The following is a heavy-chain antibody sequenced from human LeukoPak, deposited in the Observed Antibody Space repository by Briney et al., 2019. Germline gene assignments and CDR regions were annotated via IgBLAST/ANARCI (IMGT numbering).Heavy chain of an antibody. J-gene: IGHJ4*02. V-gene: IGHV3-74*01. CDR1: GFTFSSHW. CDR2: VKGDGTFT. D-gene: IGHD1-26*01. CDR3: ATPVHSHKGDKKKSDY. Sequence: PGGSLRLSCAASGFTFSSHWMHWVRQAPGKGLVWVSRVKGDGTFTNYADSVYGRFTISRDNAKNTLYLHMNSLRAEDTAVYYCATPVHSHKGDKKKSDYWGQGTLVTVSS.